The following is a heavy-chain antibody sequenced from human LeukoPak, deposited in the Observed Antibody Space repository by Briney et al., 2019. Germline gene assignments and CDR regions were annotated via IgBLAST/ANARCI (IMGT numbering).Heavy chain of an antibody. Sequence: SETLSLTCAVYSGSFSGTYWSWIRQPPGKGLEWIGEINHSGSTNYNPSLKSRVTISVDTSKNQFSLKLSSVTAADTAVYYCARGYQYDSSGYYLNWFDPWGQGTLVTVSS. D-gene: IGHD3-22*01. J-gene: IGHJ5*02. CDR1: SGSFSGTY. CDR3: ARGYQYDSSGYYLNWFDP. V-gene: IGHV4-34*01. CDR2: INHSGST.